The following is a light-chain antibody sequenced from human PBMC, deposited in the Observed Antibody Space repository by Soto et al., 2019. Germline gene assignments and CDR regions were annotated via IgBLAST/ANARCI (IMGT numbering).Light chain of an antibody. CDR1: QSVRNS. CDR3: QQRSNWPWT. J-gene: IGKJ1*01. V-gene: IGKV3-11*01. Sequence: EIVLIQSPATLSLSPGERATLSCRASQSVRNSLAWYHQKPGQAPRLLIYDASNRATGIPGRFSGSGSGTDFTLTISSLEPEDFAVYYCQQRSNWPWTFGQGTKVEIK. CDR2: DAS.